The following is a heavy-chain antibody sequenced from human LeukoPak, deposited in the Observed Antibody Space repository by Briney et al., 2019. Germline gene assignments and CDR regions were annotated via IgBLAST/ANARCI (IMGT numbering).Heavy chain of an antibody. Sequence: GGSLRLSCAAFGFTFSSYWMHWVRQAPGKGLVWVSRINSDGSSTTYADSVKGRFTISRDNAKNTLYLQMNSLRAEDTAVYYCARWNSGSYYYDYWGQGTLVTVSS. CDR2: INSDGSST. CDR1: GFTFSSYW. CDR3: ARWNSGSYYYDY. J-gene: IGHJ4*02. D-gene: IGHD1-26*01. V-gene: IGHV3-74*01.